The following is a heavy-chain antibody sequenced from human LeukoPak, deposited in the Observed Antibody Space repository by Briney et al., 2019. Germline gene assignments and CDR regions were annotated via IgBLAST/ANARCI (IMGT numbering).Heavy chain of an antibody. CDR2: INHSGST. V-gene: IGHV4-34*01. D-gene: IGHD3-3*01. J-gene: IGHJ4*02. CDR1: GGSFSGYY. CDR3: ARDQYFTIFGVVQPNYFDY. Sequence: PSETLSLTCAVYGGSFSGYYWSWIRQPPGKGLEWIGEINHSGSTNYNPSLKSRVTISVDTSKNQFPLKLSSVTAADTAVYYCARDQYFTIFGVVQPNYFDYWGQGTLVTVSS.